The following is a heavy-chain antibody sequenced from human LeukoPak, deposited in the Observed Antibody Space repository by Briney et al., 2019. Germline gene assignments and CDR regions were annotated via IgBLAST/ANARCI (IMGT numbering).Heavy chain of an antibody. D-gene: IGHD1-26*01. CDR2: ISSSGSTI. Sequence: GGSLRLSCAASGFTFSDYYMSWIRQAPGKGLEWVSYISSSGSTIYYADSVKGRFTISRDNAKNSLYLQMNSLRAEDTAVYYCARNFQYSGSYSSGWFDPWGQGTLVTVSS. J-gene: IGHJ5*02. V-gene: IGHV3-11*04. CDR3: ARNFQYSGSYSSGWFDP. CDR1: GFTFSDYY.